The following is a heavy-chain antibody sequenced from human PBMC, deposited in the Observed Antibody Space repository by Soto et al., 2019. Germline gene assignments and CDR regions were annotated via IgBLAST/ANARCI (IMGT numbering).Heavy chain of an antibody. J-gene: IGHJ5*02. Sequence: QVQLQESGPGLVKPSQTLSLTCTVSGGSISSGAYYWSWIRQHPGKGLEWIGYIYYSGSAYYNPSLKGRFTISVDTSKNQFSLRLSSVPAADTAVYYCARDAGGWYQLLSPGFDPWGQGTLVTVSS. CDR2: IYYSGSA. CDR1: GGSISSGAYY. CDR3: ARDAGGWYQLLSPGFDP. V-gene: IGHV4-31*03. D-gene: IGHD2-2*01.